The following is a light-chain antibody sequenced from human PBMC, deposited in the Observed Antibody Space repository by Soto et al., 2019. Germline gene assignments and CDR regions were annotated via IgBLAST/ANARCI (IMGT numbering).Light chain of an antibody. J-gene: IGLJ1*01. CDR3: SSYTSSNTDV. CDR2: DVS. CDR1: IGDVSGYNF. Sequence: QSVLTQPASLSGSPGQSIAISCTGTIGDVSGYNFVSWYQQYPGEAPKLMIYDVSNRPSGVSNRFSGSKSGNTASLTISGLQAEDEADYYCSSYTSSNTDVFGTGTKLTVL. V-gene: IGLV2-14*03.